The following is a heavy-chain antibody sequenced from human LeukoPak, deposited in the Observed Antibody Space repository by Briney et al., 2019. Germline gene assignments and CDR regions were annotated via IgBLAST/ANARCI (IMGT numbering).Heavy chain of an antibody. CDR1: EFTFSSYS. V-gene: IGHV3-21*01. CDR3: ARDLRYCSNASCSENGAFDI. Sequence: GGSLRLSCAASEFTFSSYSMNWVRQAPGEGLEWVSSISSSGSFIYYADSVKGRFTISRDNARNSLFLQMNSLRAEDTAVYYCARDLRYCSNASCSENGAFDIWGQGTMVTVSS. D-gene: IGHD2-2*01. J-gene: IGHJ3*02. CDR2: ISSSGSFI.